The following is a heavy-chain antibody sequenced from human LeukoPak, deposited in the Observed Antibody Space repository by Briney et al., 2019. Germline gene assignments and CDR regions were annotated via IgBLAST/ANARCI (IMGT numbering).Heavy chain of an antibody. V-gene: IGHV1-2*02. CDR1: GYTFTGYY. CDR2: INPNSGGT. D-gene: IGHD6-13*01. CDR3: AREQQLVVGSWFDP. J-gene: IGHJ5*02. Sequence: ASVKVSCKASGYTFTGYYMHWVRQAPGRGLEWMGWINPNSGGTNYAQKFQGRVTMTRDTSISTAYMELSRLRSDDTAVYYCAREQQLVVGSWFDPWGQGTLVTVSS.